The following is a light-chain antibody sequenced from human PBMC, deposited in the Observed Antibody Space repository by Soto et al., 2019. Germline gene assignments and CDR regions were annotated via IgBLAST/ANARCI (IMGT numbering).Light chain of an antibody. J-gene: IGKJ4*01. CDR3: QQRTNRPLT. V-gene: IGKV3-11*01. Sequence: ETVLTQSPATLSLSPGDTPTLSCGASQSVSSSLAWYQQKPGQAPRLLIYDASSRATGIPARFSGSGSGTDFTLTISSLEPEDCAVYYCQQRTNRPLTFGGGTKVDIK. CDR1: QSVSSS. CDR2: DAS.